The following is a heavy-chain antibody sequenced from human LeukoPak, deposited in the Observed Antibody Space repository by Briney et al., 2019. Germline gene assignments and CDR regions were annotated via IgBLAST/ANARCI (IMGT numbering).Heavy chain of an antibody. CDR1: GFTFDDYA. CDR3: ARERSDYSNPDAFDI. Sequence: GRSLRLSCAASGFTFDDYAMHWVRQAPGKGLEWVAVIWYDGSNKYYADSVKGRFTISRDNSKNTLYLQMNSLRAEDTAVYYCARERSDYSNPDAFDIWGQGTMVTVSS. CDR2: IWYDGSNK. V-gene: IGHV3-33*08. J-gene: IGHJ3*02. D-gene: IGHD4-11*01.